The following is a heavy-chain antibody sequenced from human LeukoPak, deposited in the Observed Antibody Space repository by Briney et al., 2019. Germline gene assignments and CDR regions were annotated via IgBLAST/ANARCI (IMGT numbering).Heavy chain of an antibody. J-gene: IGHJ5*02. CDR3: ARAKGSVLLWFGGGNWFDP. CDR1: GYTFTGYY. D-gene: IGHD3-10*01. V-gene: IGHV1-2*04. CDR2: INPNSGGT. Sequence: GASVKVSCKASGYTFTGYYMHWVRQAPGQGLEWMGWINPNSGGTNYAQKSQGWVTMTRDTSISTAYMELSRLRSDDTAVYYCARAKGSVLLWFGGGNWFDPWGQGTLVTVSS.